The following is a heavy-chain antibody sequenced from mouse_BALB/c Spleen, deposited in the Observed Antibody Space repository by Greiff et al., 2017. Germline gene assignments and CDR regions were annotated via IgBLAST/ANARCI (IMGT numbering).Heavy chain of an antibody. CDR1: GYTFSSYW. D-gene: IGHD2-4*01. CDR3: ARGGGLRPFAY. V-gene: IGHV1-9*01. J-gene: IGHJ3*01. CDR2: ILPGSGST. Sequence: VQLQQSGAELMKPGASVKISCKATGYTFSSYWIEWVKQRPGHGLEWIGEILPGSGSTNYNEKFKGKATFTADTSSNTAYMQLSSLTSEDSAVYYCARGGGLRPFAYWGQGTLVTVSA.